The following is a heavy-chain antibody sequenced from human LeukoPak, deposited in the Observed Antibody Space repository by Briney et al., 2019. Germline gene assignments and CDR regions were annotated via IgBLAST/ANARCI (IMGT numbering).Heavy chain of an antibody. Sequence: LSLTCAVYGGSFSGYYWSWIRQAPGKGLEWVSYISSSGSTIYYADSVKGRFTISRDNAKNSLYLQMNSLRAEDTAVYYCAKGGYSNGRYYYYYMDVWGEGTTVTVSS. CDR3: AKGGYSNGRYYYYYMDV. D-gene: IGHD5-18*01. J-gene: IGHJ6*03. CDR2: ISSSGSTI. V-gene: IGHV3-11*01. CDR1: GGSFSGYY.